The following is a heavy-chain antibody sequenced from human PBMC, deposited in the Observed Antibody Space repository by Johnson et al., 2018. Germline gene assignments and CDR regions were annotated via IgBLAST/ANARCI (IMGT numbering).Heavy chain of an antibody. V-gene: IGHV3-21*01. CDR1: GFTFSRYS. Sequence: VQLVESGGGLVKPGGSLRLSCAASGFTFSRYSMNWVRQAPGKGLEWVSSISSSSSYIPYADSLKGRFTISRDNAKNSLYLQMNSLRAEDTAVYYFARSQSAYYGDYVGAEYFQHWGQGTLGTVSS. D-gene: IGHD4-17*01. J-gene: IGHJ1*01. CDR3: ARSQSAYYGDYVGAEYFQH. CDR2: ISSSSSYI.